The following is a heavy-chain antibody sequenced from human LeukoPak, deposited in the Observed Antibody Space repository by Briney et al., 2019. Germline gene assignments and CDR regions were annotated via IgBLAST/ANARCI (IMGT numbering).Heavy chain of an antibody. V-gene: IGHV4-31*03. J-gene: IGHJ3*02. Sequence: SQTLSLTCTVSGGSISSGGYYWRWIRQHPGKGLEWIGYIYYSGSTYYNPSLKSRVTISVDTSKNQFSLKLSSVTAADTAVYYCARDFNYYDSSGYFDIWGQGTMVTVSS. CDR1: GGSISSGGYY. D-gene: IGHD3-22*01. CDR3: ARDFNYYDSSGYFDI. CDR2: IYYSGST.